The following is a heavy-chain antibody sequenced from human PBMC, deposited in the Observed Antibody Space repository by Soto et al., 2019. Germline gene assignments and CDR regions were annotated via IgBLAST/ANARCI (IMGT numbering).Heavy chain of an antibody. D-gene: IGHD3-22*01. CDR1: GFTFTSSA. V-gene: IGHV1-58*01. J-gene: IGHJ5*02. Sequence: SVKVSCKASGFTFTSSAVQWVRQARGQRLEWIGWIVVGSGNTNYAQKFQERVTITRDMSTSTAYMELSSLRSEDTAVYYCAAVRGAYYDSSGYPHETWLDPCGQGPLVTVYS. CDR2: IVVGSGNT. CDR3: AAVRGAYYDSSGYPHETWLDP.